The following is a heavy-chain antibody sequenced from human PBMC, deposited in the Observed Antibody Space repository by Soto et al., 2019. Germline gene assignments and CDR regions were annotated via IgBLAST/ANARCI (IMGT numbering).Heavy chain of an antibody. CDR2: IIPIFGTA. CDR3: ARDYYDLYYFDY. D-gene: IGHD3-22*01. CDR1: GGTFSSYA. Sequence: VKVSCKASGGTFSSYAISWVRQAPGQGLEWMGGIIPIFGTANYAQKFQGRVTITADESTSTAYMELSSLRSEDTAVYYCARDYYDLYYFDYWGQGTLVTVSS. J-gene: IGHJ4*02. V-gene: IGHV1-69*13.